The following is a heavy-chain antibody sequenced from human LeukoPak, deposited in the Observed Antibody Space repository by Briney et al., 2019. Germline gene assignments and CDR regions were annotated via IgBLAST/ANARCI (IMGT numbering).Heavy chain of an antibody. V-gene: IGHV5-51*01. D-gene: IGHD4-17*01. Sequence: GESLKISCKGSGYRFTSYWSGWVRQMPGKGLEWMGIIYPGDSDTRYSPSFQGQVTISADKSISTAYLQWSSLRASDTAMYYCARQPVTSRPFDYWGQGTLVTVSS. CDR3: ARQPVTSRPFDY. CDR1: GYRFTSYW. J-gene: IGHJ4*02. CDR2: IYPGDSDT.